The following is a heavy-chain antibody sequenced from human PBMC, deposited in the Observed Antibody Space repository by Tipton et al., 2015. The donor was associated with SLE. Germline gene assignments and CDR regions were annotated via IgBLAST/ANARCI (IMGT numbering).Heavy chain of an antibody. V-gene: IGHV4-4*02. D-gene: IGHD6-19*01. CDR3: GSISSSGWLYFDY. J-gene: IGHJ4*02. CDR1: GGSISSSNW. Sequence: TLSLTCAVSGGSISSSNWWSWVRQPPGKGLGWIGEIYHSGSTNYNPSLKSRATISVDTSKNQFSLKLSSVTAADTAVYYCGSISSSGWLYFDYWGQGTLVTVSS. CDR2: IYHSGST.